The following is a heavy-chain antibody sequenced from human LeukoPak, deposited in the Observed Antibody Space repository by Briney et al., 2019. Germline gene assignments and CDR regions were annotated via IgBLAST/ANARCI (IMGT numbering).Heavy chain of an antibody. V-gene: IGHV4-34*01. CDR3: ARGRDKLKPRRVKYYFDY. Sequence: SETLSLTCTVSGGSISSYYWSWIRQPPGKGLEWIGEINHSGSTNYNPSLKSRVTISVDTSKNQFSLKLSSVTAADTAVYYCARGRDKLKPRRVKYYFDYWGQGTLVTVSS. CDR2: INHSGST. D-gene: IGHD5-24*01. CDR1: GGSISSYY. J-gene: IGHJ4*02.